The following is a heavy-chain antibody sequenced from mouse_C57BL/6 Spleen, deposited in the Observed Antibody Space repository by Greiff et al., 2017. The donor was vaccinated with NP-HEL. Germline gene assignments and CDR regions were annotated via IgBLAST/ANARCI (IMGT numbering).Heavy chain of an antibody. J-gene: IGHJ4*01. D-gene: IGHD2-1*01. CDR1: GYTFTSYY. CDR3: ARGNYCNYMKGYYAMDY. Sequence: QVQLQQSGAELVRPGASVKMSCKASGYTFTSYYMHWVKQTPRQGLEWIGAIYPGNGDTSYNQKFKGKATLTVDKSSSTAYMQLSSLTSEDAAVYFCARGNYCNYMKGYYAMDYWGQGTSVTFSS. CDR2: IYPGNGDT. V-gene: IGHV1-12*01.